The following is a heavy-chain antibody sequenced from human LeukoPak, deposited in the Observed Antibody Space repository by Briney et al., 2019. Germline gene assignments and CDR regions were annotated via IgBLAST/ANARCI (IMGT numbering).Heavy chain of an antibody. CDR1: GFTFSSYA. V-gene: IGHV3-23*01. CDR3: ASPPPTGTKHKGDDAFDI. J-gene: IGHJ3*02. D-gene: IGHD1-1*01. Sequence: GGSLRLSCAASGFTFSSYAMSWVRQAPGGGREGVSAISGSGGSTYYADSVKGRFTISRDNSKNTLYLQMNSLRAQDTAVYYCASPPPTGTKHKGDDAFDIWGQGTMVTVSS. CDR2: ISGSGGST.